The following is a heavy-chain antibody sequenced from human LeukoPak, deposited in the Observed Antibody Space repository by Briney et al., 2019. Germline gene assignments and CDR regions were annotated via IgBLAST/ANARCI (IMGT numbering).Heavy chain of an antibody. Sequence: KSSETLSLTCTVSGGSISSSSYYWGWIRQPPGKGLEWIGSIYYSGSTYYNPSLKSRVTISVDTSKNQFSLKLSSVTAADTAVYYCARAIVLYSSSSYFDYWGQGTLVTVSS. D-gene: IGHD6-6*01. CDR3: ARAIVLYSSSSYFDY. CDR2: IYYSGST. J-gene: IGHJ4*02. V-gene: IGHV4-39*07. CDR1: GGSISSSSYY.